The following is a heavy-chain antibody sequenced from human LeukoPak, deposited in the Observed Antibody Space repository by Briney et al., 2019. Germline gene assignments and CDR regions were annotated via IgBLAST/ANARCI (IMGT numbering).Heavy chain of an antibody. D-gene: IGHD3-3*01. CDR2: IYPGDSDT. Sequence: GESLKISCKGSGYTFSSYWIGWVRPMPGKGLEWMGIIYPGDSDTRYSPSLQGQVTISVDTSIGTAYLQWSSLKASDTAIYYCARQNDFRLDYWGQGTLVTVSS. V-gene: IGHV5-51*01. J-gene: IGHJ4*02. CDR3: ARQNDFRLDY. CDR1: GYTFSSYW.